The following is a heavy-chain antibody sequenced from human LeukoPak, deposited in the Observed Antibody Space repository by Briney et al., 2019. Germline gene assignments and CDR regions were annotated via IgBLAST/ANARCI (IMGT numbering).Heavy chain of an antibody. CDR3: ARDAIYFGAFDI. V-gene: IGHV4-30-4*01. Sequence: MPSQTLSLTCTVSGGSVSSGDYYWSWIRQPPGKGLEWIGYIYYSGSTYYNPSLKSRVTISVDTSKNQFSLKLSSVTAAGTAVYYCARDAIYFGAFDIWGQGTMVTVSS. CDR2: IYYSGST. D-gene: IGHD2/OR15-2a*01. CDR1: GGSVSSGDYY. J-gene: IGHJ3*02.